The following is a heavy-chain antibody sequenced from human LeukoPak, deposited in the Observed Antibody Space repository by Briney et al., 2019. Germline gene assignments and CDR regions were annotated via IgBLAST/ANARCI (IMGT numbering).Heavy chain of an antibody. J-gene: IGHJ5*02. D-gene: IGHD3-10*01. Sequence: ASVKVSCKASGYTFTSYGISWVRQAPGQGLEWMGWISAYNGNTSYAQKLQGRVTMTTDTSTSTAYMELRSLRSDDTAVYYCARDQHRGWFGELLPYNWFDPWGQGTLVTVSS. V-gene: IGHV1-18*01. CDR1: GYTFTSYG. CDR3: ARDQHRGWFGELLPYNWFDP. CDR2: ISAYNGNT.